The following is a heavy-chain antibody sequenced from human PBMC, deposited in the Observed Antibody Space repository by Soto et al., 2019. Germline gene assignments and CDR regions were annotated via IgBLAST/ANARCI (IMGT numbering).Heavy chain of an antibody. D-gene: IGHD4-17*01. CDR3: ADTTTVTWHFDL. V-gene: IGHV3-23*01. J-gene: IGHJ2*01. CDR1: GFTFSSYA. CDR2: ISGSGGST. Sequence: GGSLRLSCAASGFTFSSYAMSWVRQAPGKGLEWVSAISGSGGSTYYADSVKGRFTISRDNSKNTLYLQMNSLRAEDTAVYYCADTTTVTWHFDLWGRGTLVTVSS.